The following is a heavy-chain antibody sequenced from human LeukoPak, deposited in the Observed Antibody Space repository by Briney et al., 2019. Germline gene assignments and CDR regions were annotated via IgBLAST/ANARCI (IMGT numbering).Heavy chain of an antibody. CDR3: ARYVGTTVIKIGVDY. D-gene: IGHD4-17*01. CDR1: DDSVGSSSYY. CDR2: IYYSGST. V-gene: IGHV4-39*01. Sequence: PSETLSLTCAVSDDSVGSSSYYWGWIRQPPGKGLEWIGSIYYSGSTYYNPSLKSRVTISVDTSKNQFSLKLSSVTAADTAVYYCARYVGTTVIKIGVDYWGQGTLVTVSS. J-gene: IGHJ4*02.